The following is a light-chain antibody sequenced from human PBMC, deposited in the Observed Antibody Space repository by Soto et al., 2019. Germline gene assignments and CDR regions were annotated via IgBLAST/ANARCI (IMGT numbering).Light chain of an antibody. CDR1: QSISSY. Sequence: DIQMTQSPSSLSASVGDRVTITCRASQSISSYLNWYQQKPGKAPKLLIYAASSLQSGVPSRFSCSGSGTDFSLTISSLQPADLPTYYGHQSYCTPVTFGGGTKVEIK. V-gene: IGKV1-39*01. CDR3: HQSYCTPVT. CDR2: AAS. J-gene: IGKJ4*01.